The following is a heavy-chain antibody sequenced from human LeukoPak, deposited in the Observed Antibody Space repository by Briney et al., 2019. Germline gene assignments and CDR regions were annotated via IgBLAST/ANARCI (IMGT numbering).Heavy chain of an antibody. CDR3: ATDYVWGSYRSDYFDY. D-gene: IGHD3-16*02. V-gene: IGHV3-9*01. CDR2: ISWNSGSI. J-gene: IGHJ4*02. Sequence: PGGSLRLSCAASGFTFDDYAMHWVRQAPGKGLEWVSGISWNSGSIGYADSVKGRFTISRDNAKNSLYLQMNSLRAEDTAVYYCATDYVWGSYRSDYFDYWGQGTLVTVSS. CDR1: GFTFDDYA.